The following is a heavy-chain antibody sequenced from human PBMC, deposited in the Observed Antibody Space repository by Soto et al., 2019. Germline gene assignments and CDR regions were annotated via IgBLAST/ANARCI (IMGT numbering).Heavy chain of an antibody. CDR3: ARDRIAVAGTGAFDI. CDR2: ISSSSSTI. CDR1: GFTFSSYS. Sequence: SLRLSCAASGFTFSSYSMNWVRQAPGKGLEWVSYISSSSSTIYYADSVKGRFTISRDNAKNSLYLQMNSLRAEDTAVYYCARDRIAVAGTGAFDIWGQGTMVTVSS. J-gene: IGHJ3*02. V-gene: IGHV3-48*01. D-gene: IGHD6-19*01.